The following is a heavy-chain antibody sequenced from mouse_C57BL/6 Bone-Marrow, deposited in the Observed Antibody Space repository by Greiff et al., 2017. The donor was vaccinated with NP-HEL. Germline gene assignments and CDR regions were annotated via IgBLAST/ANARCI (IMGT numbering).Heavy chain of an antibody. J-gene: IGHJ2*01. CDR3: ARYYYGSSSFDY. V-gene: IGHV1-72*01. CDR1: GYTFTSYL. D-gene: IGHD1-1*01. Sequence: VQLQQSGAELVKPGASVKLSCKASGYTFTSYLMHWVKQRPGRSLEWIGRIDPNSGGTKYNEKFKSKATLTVDKPSSTAYMQLNSLTSEDSAVYYCARYYYGSSSFDYWGQGTTLTVSS. CDR2: IDPNSGGT.